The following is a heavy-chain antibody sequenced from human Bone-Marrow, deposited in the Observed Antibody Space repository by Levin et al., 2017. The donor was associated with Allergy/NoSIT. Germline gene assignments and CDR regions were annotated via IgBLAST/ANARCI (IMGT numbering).Heavy chain of an antibody. CDR1: GFTFSSYA. Sequence: GGSLRLSCAASGFTFSSYAMHWVRQAPGKGLEWVAAISYDGSNKYYADSVKGRFTISRDNSKNTLYLQMNSLRAEDTAVYYCARDKAYGDYLQHWGQGTLVTVSS. J-gene: IGHJ1*01. CDR3: ARDKAYGDYLQH. D-gene: IGHD4-17*01. V-gene: IGHV3-30*04. CDR2: ISYDGSNK.